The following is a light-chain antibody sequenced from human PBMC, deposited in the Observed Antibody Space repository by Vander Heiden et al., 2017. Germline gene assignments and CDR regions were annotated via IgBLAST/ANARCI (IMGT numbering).Light chain of an antibody. J-gene: IGKJ3*01. CDR1: QSVTSF. Sequence: DIQMTQSPSSLSASVGDRVTITCRASQSVTSFLNWYQQKSGQAPKLLIYAVSSLHTGVPSRFSGRGSGTDFSLTIRSLQPEDFATYYCQQSYIIPFTFGPGTKVDMK. CDR3: QQSYIIPFT. V-gene: IGKV1-39*01. CDR2: AVS.